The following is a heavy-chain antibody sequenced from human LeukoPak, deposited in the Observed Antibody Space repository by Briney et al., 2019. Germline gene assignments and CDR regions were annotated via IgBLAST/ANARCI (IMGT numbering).Heavy chain of an antibody. J-gene: IGHJ3*02. D-gene: IGHD3-22*01. CDR1: GFTFSSYW. CDR2: IKQDGSEK. V-gene: IGHV3-7*01. CDR3: ARDWGYYDSRDPDAFDI. Sequence: GGSLRLSCAASGFTFSSYWMSWVRQAPGKGLEWVANIKQDGSEKYYVDSVKGRFTISRDNAKNSLYLQMNSLRAEDTAVYYCARDWGYYDSRDPDAFDIWGQGTMVTVSS.